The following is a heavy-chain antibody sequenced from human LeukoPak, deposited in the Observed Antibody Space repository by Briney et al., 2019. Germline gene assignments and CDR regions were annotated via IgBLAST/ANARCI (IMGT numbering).Heavy chain of an antibody. CDR1: GGSFSGYY. Sequence: SETLPLTCAVYGGSFSGYYWTWIRQPPGKGLEWIGQIHHSGSTTYTPSLESRVTMSVDTSNNQFSLKLRSVTAADTAVYFCARGSYFFGSSGHDYWGQGTLITVSS. CDR3: ARGSYFFGSSGHDY. CDR2: IHHSGST. V-gene: IGHV4-34*01. D-gene: IGHD3-22*01. J-gene: IGHJ4*02.